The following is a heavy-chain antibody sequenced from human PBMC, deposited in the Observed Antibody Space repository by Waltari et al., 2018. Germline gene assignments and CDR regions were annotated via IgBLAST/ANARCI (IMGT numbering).Heavy chain of an antibody. Sequence: QVQLVQSGAEVKKPGASVKVSCKASGYTFTGYYMHWVRQAPGQGLEWMGRINPNSGGTNYAQKFQGRVTMTRDTSISTAYMELSRLRSDDTAVYYCAREGEPDGDYAGAFDIWGQGTMVTVSS. D-gene: IGHD4-17*01. V-gene: IGHV1-2*06. CDR1: GYTFTGYY. CDR2: INPNSGGT. CDR3: AREGEPDGDYAGAFDI. J-gene: IGHJ3*02.